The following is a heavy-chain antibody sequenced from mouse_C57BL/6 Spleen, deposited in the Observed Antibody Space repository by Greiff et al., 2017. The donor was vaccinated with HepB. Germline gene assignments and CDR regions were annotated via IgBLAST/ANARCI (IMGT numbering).Heavy chain of an antibody. V-gene: IGHV1-52*01. CDR1: GYTFTSYW. CDR3: ARRDGPRYFDV. CDR2: IDPSDSET. Sequence: QVQLQQPGAELVRPGSSVKLSCKASGYTFTSYWMHWVKQRPIQGLEWIGNIDPSDSETHYNQKFKDKATLTVDKSSSTAYMQLSSLTSEDSAVYYCARRDGPRYFDVWGTGTTVTVSS. J-gene: IGHJ1*03. D-gene: IGHD2-3*01.